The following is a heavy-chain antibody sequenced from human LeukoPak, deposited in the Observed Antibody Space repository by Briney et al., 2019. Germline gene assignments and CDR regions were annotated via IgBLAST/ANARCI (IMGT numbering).Heavy chain of an antibody. D-gene: IGHD6-25*01. V-gene: IGHV3-23*01. CDR2: ISASGGDT. CDR1: GFTFSSYA. Sequence: GGSLRLSCAASGFTFSSYAMSWVRQAPGKGLEWVSSISASGGDTYYAHSVKGRFIISRDNSKNTLYLQMNSLRAEDAAVYYCAKGWEAAVKAGFDYWSQGTLVTVSS. CDR3: AKGWEAAVKAGFDY. J-gene: IGHJ4*02.